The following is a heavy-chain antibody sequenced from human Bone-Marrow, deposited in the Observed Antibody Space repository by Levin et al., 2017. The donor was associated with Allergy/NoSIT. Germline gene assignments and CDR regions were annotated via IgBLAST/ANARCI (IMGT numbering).Heavy chain of an antibody. V-gene: IGHV3-23*01. Sequence: GALRLSCAASGFTFSSFAMTWVRQAPGKGLEWVSSITSSGTITYYADSVKGRFASSRDNSKNTLYLQMNSLRAEDTAIYYCARDLLLWDTGWGQGTLVTVAS. CDR2: ITSSGTIT. D-gene: IGHD3-10*01. CDR1: GFTFSSFA. J-gene: IGHJ4*02. CDR3: ARDLLLWDTG.